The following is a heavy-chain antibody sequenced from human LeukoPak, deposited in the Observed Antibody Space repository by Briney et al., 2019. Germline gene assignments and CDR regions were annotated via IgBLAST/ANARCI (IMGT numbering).Heavy chain of an antibody. CDR2: MNPNSGNT. V-gene: IGHV1-8*01. CDR3: ARGRYITMVRGVITDYYYYMDV. Sequence: ASVKVSCKASGYTFTSYDINWVRQATGQGLEWMGWMNPNSGNTGYAQKFQGRVTMTRNTSISTAYMELSSLRSEDTAVYYCARGRYITMVRGVITDYYYYMDVWGKGTTVTISS. D-gene: IGHD3-10*01. J-gene: IGHJ6*03. CDR1: GYTFTSYD.